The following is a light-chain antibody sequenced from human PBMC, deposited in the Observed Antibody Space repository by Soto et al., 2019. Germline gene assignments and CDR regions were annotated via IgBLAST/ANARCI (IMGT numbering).Light chain of an antibody. Sequence: QSVLTQPPSMSGSPGQSITISCTGTSSDVGGYNYVSWHQQHSGKAPKLIIYEVTNRPSGVSNRFSGSKSGNTASLTISGLQAEDEADYYCSSYTATNTYVFGTGTKVTVL. CDR3: SSYTATNTYV. V-gene: IGLV2-14*01. J-gene: IGLJ1*01. CDR1: SSDVGGYNY. CDR2: EVT.